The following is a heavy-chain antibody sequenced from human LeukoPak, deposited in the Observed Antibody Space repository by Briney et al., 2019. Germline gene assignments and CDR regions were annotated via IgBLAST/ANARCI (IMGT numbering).Heavy chain of an antibody. CDR2: INSDVSST. V-gene: IGHV3-74*01. CDR1: GFTFSSYW. CDR3: AREEDILTGYYLV. J-gene: IGHJ4*02. D-gene: IGHD3-9*01. Sequence: GGSLRLSCAASGFTFSSYWMHWVRQAPGKGLVWVSRINSDVSSTSYADSVKGRFTISRDNAKNTLYLQMNSLRAEDTAVYYCAREEDILTGYYLVWGQGTLVTVSS.